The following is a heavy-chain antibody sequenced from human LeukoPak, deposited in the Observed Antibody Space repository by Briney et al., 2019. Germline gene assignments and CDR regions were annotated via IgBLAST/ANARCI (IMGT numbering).Heavy chain of an antibody. CDR1: GFSFRDFW. D-gene: IGHD5-12*01. CDR3: ARFGYSGWNLEY. V-gene: IGHV3-7*01. Sequence: GGXLRLSCAASGFSFRDFWMTWVRQAPGKGVEGVADINQGGSVKYYVDSVKGGLTISRDDAKSSLYVQMNSLRDEDTAVYYCARFGYSGWNLEYWGQGTLVTVSS. CDR2: INQGGSVK. J-gene: IGHJ4*02.